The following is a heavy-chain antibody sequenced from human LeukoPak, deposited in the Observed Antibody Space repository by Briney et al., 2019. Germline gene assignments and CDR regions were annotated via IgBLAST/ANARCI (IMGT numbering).Heavy chain of an antibody. CDR3: ARAGDGYNRD. D-gene: IGHD5-24*01. V-gene: IGHV4-59*01. CDR1: GGSISSYY. CDR2: IYYSGST. Sequence: SETLSLTCTVSGGSISSYYWSWIRQPPGKGLEWIGYIYYSGSTNYNPSLKSRVTISVDTSKNQFSLKLSSVTAADTAAYYCARAGDGYNRDWGQGTLVTVSS. J-gene: IGHJ4*02.